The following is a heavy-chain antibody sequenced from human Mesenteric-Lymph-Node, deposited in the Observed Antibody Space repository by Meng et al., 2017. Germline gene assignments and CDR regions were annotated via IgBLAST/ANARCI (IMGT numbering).Heavy chain of an antibody. CDR1: GFTFSSYA. V-gene: IGHV3-23*01. Sequence: GGSLRLSCAASGFTFSSYAMSWVRQAPGKGLEWVSAISGSGGSTYYADSVKGRFTVSRDNSKSVLTLQVSSLRVEDTAEYFCLKGGWGKTLDVWGQGTMVTVSS. J-gene: IGHJ3*01. CDR3: LKGGWGKTLDV. CDR2: ISGSGGST. D-gene: IGHD3-10*01.